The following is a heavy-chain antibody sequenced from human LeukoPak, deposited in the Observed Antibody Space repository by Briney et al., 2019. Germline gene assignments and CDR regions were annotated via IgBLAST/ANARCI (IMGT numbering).Heavy chain of an antibody. D-gene: IGHD1-20*01. CDR1: GFTFSSHA. CDR2: TSSDGSNQ. J-gene: IGHJ4*02. CDR3: ASDSITRPLDY. V-gene: IGHV3-30-3*01. Sequence: GRSLRLSCAASGFTFSSHAVHWVRQAPGKGLEWVAATSSDGSNQYYADSVRGRFIVSRDNSKNTLYLQMNSLRPEDTAVFYCASDSITRPLDYWGQGTLVTVSS.